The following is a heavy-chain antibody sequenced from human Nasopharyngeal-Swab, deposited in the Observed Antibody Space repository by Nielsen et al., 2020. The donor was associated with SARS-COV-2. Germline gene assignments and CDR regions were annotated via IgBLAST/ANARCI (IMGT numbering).Heavy chain of an antibody. V-gene: IGHV3-23*01. CDR3: AKGSRFSSSQAMGYNFDF. J-gene: IGHJ4*02. CDR1: GFTFSSYA. D-gene: IGHD6-13*01. Sequence: GESLKISCAASGFTFSSYAMSWVRQAPGKGLEGVSGIGGSGGSTYYADSVKGRFTISRDNSKNTLYLQMNSLRAEDTAVYYCAKGSRFSSSQAMGYNFDFWGQGTLVTVSS. CDR2: IGGSGGST.